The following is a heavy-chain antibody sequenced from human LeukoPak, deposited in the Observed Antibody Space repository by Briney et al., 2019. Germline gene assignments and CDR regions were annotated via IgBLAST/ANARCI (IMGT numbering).Heavy chain of an antibody. CDR2: ISNGGTFI. Sequence: GGSLRLSCAASGFIFSSYAMHWVRQAPGKGLEWISSISNGGTFIYYADSVKGRFSISSDNANNSVFLQMNNLRAEDTAVYYCVNAQTYYADSSGLRDAFDVWGQGTLVTVAS. CDR3: VNAQTYYADSSGLRDAFDV. CDR1: GFIFSSYA. D-gene: IGHD3-22*01. V-gene: IGHV3-21*01. J-gene: IGHJ3*01.